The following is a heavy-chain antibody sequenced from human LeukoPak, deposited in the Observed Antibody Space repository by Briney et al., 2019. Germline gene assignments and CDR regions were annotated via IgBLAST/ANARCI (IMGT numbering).Heavy chain of an antibody. Sequence: ASVKVSCKASGYTFTSYYVHWVRQAPGEGLEWMGIINPSGGSTSYAQKFQGRVTMTRDMSTSTDYMELSSLRSEDTAVYYCARDNSVGVIAWWFDPWGQGTLVTVSS. CDR3: ARDNSVGVIAWWFDP. V-gene: IGHV1-46*01. D-gene: IGHD3-10*01. CDR2: INPSGGST. CDR1: GYTFTSYY. J-gene: IGHJ5*02.